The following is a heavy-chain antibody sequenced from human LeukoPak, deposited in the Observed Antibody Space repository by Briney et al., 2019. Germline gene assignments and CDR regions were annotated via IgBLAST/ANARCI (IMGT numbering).Heavy chain of an antibody. CDR2: IYYSGST. V-gene: IGHV4-39*01. CDR1: GGSISSGSYY. Sequence: SETLSLTCTVSGGSISSGSYYWGWIRQPPGKGLEWIGSIYYSGSTYYNPSLQSRVTISVDTSKNQFSLKLSSMTAADTAVYYCARLMVVTFGFDYWGQGTLVTVSS. D-gene: IGHD4/OR15-4a*01. J-gene: IGHJ4*02. CDR3: ARLMVVTFGFDY.